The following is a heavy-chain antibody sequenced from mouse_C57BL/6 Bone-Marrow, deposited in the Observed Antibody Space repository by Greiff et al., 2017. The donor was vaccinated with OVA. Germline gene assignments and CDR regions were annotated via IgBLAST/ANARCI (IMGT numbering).Heavy chain of an antibody. J-gene: IGHJ2*01. CDR2: INPGSGGT. V-gene: IGHV1-54*01. Sequence: VQLQQSGAELVRPGTSVKVSCKASGYAFTNYVIEWVKQRPGQGLEWIGVINPGSGGTYYNEKFKGKATLTADKSSSTAYMQLRSLTSEDSAVYFCVIITTVVDYFDYWGQGTTLTGSS. CDR3: VIITTVVDYFDY. D-gene: IGHD1-1*01. CDR1: GYAFTNYV.